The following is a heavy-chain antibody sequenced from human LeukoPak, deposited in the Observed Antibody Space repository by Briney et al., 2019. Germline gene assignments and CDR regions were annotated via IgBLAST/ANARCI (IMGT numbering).Heavy chain of an antibody. V-gene: IGHV4-59*08. CDR2: ISDIGSI. D-gene: IGHD2/OR15-2a*01. CDR3: AGHHPRNTVDF. Sequence: SETLSLTCTVSGGSISSYYWSWIRQPPGEGLEWIAYISDIGSINYNPSLKSRVTISLDTSKNQFSLKLSSVTAADTAVYYCAGHHPRNTVDFWGQGTLVSVSS. CDR1: GGSISSYY. J-gene: IGHJ4*02.